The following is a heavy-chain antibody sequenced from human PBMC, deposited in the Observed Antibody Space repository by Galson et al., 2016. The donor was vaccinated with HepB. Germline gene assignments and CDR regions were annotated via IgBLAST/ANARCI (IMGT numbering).Heavy chain of an antibody. D-gene: IGHD4-17*01. CDR2: IDSSGSTI. CDR3: ARGLYYGDYAPHY. CDR1: GFTFSDYY. V-gene: IGHV3-11*01. Sequence: SLRLSCAASGFTFSDYYMNWIRQAPGKGLECISYIDSSGSTIYYSDSVQGRFTVSRDNAKNSLYLQMNSLRVEDTAVYYCARGLYYGDYAPHYWGQGTLDTVSS. J-gene: IGHJ4*02.